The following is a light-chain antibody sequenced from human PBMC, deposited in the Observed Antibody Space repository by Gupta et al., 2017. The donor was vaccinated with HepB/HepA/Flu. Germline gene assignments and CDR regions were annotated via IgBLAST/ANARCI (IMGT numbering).Light chain of an antibody. CDR2: GIS. J-gene: IGKJ4*01. V-gene: IGKV1-8*01. Sequence: AIRMTQSPSSFSASPGDTVTITCRASQDVRNFLAWYQQKAGKAPKLLIYGISTLKTGVPSRFSGSGSGTDFTLTISRLQSEDFAIYYCQQYNDYPLTFGGGTTVEIK. CDR3: QQYNDYPLT. CDR1: QDVRNF.